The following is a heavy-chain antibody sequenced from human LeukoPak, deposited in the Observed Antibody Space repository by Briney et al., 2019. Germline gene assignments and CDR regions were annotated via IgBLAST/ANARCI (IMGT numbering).Heavy chain of an antibody. J-gene: IGHJ4*02. CDR1: GFTFSSYS. CDR3: ARDSDDYGDYARYDH. V-gene: IGHV3-30*04. CDR2: ISYDGSNK. D-gene: IGHD4-17*01. Sequence: GGSLRLSCAASGFTFSSYSMHWVRQAPGKGLEWVAVISYDGSNKYDADSVKGRFTISRDNSKNTLHLQMNSLRAEDTAVYYCARDSDDYGDYARYDHWGQGTLVTVSS.